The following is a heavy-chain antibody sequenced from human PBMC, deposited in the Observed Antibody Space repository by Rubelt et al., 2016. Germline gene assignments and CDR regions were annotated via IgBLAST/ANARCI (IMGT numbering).Heavy chain of an antibody. CDR3: ASGRDSEYSSSSRGDY. CDR1: GGSFSGYY. J-gene: IGHJ4*02. Sequence: QVQLQQWGAGLLKPSETLSLTCAVYGGSFSGYYWSWIRQPPGKGLEWIGEINHSGSTNYNPFLSGGVTIAVDTSKNQFSLKLSSVTAADTAVYYCASGRDSEYSSSSRGDYWGQGTLVTVSS. V-gene: IGHV4-34*01. D-gene: IGHD6-6*01. CDR2: INHSGST.